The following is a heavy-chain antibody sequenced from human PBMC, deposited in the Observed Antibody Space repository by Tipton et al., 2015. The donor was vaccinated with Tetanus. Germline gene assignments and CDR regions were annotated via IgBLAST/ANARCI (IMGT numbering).Heavy chain of an antibody. CDR3: ARHFPSAPIAS. Sequence: TLSPTCTVSNGSVSSSLYCWAWVRQSPGRGLEWIGTIYYNGNTYYNPSLKSRVTISVDTSKNQFSLKLTSVTAADTAVYYCARHFPSAPIASWGQGTPVSVSS. J-gene: IGHJ4*02. CDR1: NGSVSSSLYC. CDR2: IYYNGNT. D-gene: IGHD1-14*01. V-gene: IGHV4-39*01.